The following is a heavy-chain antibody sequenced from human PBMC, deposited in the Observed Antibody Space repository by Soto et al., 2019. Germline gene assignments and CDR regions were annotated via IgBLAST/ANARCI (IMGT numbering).Heavy chain of an antibody. CDR1: GFTFSSYG. CDR2: IWYDGSNK. CDR3: ARDPPEGFGELVY. Sequence: QVQLVESGGGVVQPGRSLRLSCAASGFTFSSYGMHWVRQAPGKGLEWVVVIWYDGSNKYYADSVKGRFTISRDNSKNTLYLQMNSLRAEDTAVYYCARDPPEGFGELVYWGQGTLVTVSS. J-gene: IGHJ4*02. D-gene: IGHD3-10*01. V-gene: IGHV3-33*01.